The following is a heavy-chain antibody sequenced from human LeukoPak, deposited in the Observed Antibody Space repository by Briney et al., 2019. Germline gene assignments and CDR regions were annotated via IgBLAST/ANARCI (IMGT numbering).Heavy chain of an antibody. CDR2: ISAYNGNT. D-gene: IGHD3-22*01. CDR3: ARAFSMDYYDSSGYYASLGY. Sequence: ASVKVSSKASGYTFTSYGISWVRQAPGQGLEWMGWISAYNGNTNYAQKLQGRVTMTTDTSTSTAYMELRSLRSDDTAVYYCARAFSMDYYDSSGYYASLGYWGQGTLVTVSS. J-gene: IGHJ4*02. CDR1: GYTFTSYG. V-gene: IGHV1-18*01.